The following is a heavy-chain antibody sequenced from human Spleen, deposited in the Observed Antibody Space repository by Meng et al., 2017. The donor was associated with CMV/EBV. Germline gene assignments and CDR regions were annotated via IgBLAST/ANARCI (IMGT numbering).Heavy chain of an antibody. CDR2: ISYDGSNK. D-gene: IGHD4-23*01. CDR1: GFTFSSYA. J-gene: IGHJ6*02. CDR3: ARDHTRVSYYYYGMDV. V-gene: IGHV3-30*04. Sequence: GGSLRLSCAASGFTFSSYAMHWVRQAPGKGLEWVAVISYDGSNKYYADSVKGRFTISRDNSKNTLYLQMNSLRAEDTAVHYCARDHTRVSYYYYGMDVWGQGTTVTVSS.